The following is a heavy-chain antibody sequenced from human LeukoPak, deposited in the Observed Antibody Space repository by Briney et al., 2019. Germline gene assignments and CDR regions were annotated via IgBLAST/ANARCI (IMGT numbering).Heavy chain of an antibody. CDR2: IGSSVNII. CDR1: GFTLNDYY. CDR3: AREIVAGAFDS. D-gene: IGHD6-19*01. J-gene: IGHJ4*02. V-gene: IGHV3-11*01. Sequence: GGSLRLSCAASGFTLNDYYMSWIRQPPGKGLEWVADIGSSVNIISYGASVRGRFTISRDIAKNSLYLHMNSLRADDTAVYYCAREIVAGAFDSWGQGTLVTVSS.